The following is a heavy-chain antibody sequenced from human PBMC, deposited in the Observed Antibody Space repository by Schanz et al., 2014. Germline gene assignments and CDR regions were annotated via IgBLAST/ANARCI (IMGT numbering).Heavy chain of an antibody. CDR3: AKYGTGKGVSFEY. CDR1: GFTFTSYS. V-gene: IGHV3-30*02. J-gene: IGHJ4*02. D-gene: IGHD1-26*01. CDR2: IRYDGSSK. Sequence: QVQLVQSGGGVVQPGGSLRLSCAASGFTFTSYSMHWVRQAPGRGLEWVAFIRYDGSSKYYADSVRGRFTISRDNAKNSLYLQMNSLTAEDTAVYYCAKYGTGKGVSFEYWGQGTLVTVSS.